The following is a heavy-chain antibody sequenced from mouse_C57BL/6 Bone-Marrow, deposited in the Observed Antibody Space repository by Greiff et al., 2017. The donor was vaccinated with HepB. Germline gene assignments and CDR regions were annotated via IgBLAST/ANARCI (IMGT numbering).Heavy chain of an antibody. CDR1: GYTFTDYY. V-gene: IGHV1-19*01. CDR3: ARLFFTTVVATRD. CDR2: INPYNGGT. Sequence: VQLQQSGPVLVKPGASVKMSCKASGYTFTDYYMNWVKQSHGKSLEWIGVINPYNGGTSYNQKFKSKATLTVDKPSSTAYMQLSSLTSEDSAVYYCARLFFTTVVATRDWGQGTTLTVSS. J-gene: IGHJ2*01. D-gene: IGHD1-1*01.